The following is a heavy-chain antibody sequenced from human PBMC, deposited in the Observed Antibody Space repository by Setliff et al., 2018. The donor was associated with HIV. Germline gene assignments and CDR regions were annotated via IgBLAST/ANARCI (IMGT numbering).Heavy chain of an antibody. D-gene: IGHD3-10*01. Sequence: LSLTCAVYGGSFSGHYWSWIRQPPGKGLEWIGEINDFRSTNYNPSLKTRVTISVDTSKNQFSLNLSAVTAADTAVYYCARGSVFWDRGNHYQYMDVWATGTTVTVSS. CDR3: ARGSVFWDRGNHYQYMDV. V-gene: IGHV4-34*01. CDR1: GGSFSGHY. J-gene: IGHJ6*03. CDR2: INDFRST.